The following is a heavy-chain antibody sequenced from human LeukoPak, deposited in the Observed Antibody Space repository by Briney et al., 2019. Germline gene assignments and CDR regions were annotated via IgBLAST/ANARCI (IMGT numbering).Heavy chain of an antibody. J-gene: IGHJ3*02. V-gene: IGHV4-4*07. CDR3: ARDPEWIQLSHAFDI. CDR2: IYTSGST. Sequence: SETLSLTCTVSGGSISSYYWSWIRQPAGKGLEWIGRIYTSGSTNNYNPSLKSRVTMSVDTSKNQFSLMMSSVTAADTAVYYCARDPEWIQLSHAFDIWGQGTMVTVSS. D-gene: IGHD5-18*01. CDR1: GGSISSYY.